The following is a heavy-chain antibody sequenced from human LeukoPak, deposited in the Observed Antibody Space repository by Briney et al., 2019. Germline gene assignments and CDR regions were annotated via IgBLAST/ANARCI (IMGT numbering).Heavy chain of an antibody. J-gene: IGHJ3*01. D-gene: IGHD2-2*01. Sequence: SETLSLTCAVYGGSFSGYYWSWIRQPPGKGLEWIGEINHSGSTNYNPSLKSRVTISVDTSKNQFSLKLSSVTAADTAVYYCKGDQLLWLTSLITSDDAFDVWGQGTMVTVSS. CDR2: INHSGST. V-gene: IGHV4-34*01. CDR3: KGDQLLWLTSLITSDDAFDV. CDR1: GGSFSGYY.